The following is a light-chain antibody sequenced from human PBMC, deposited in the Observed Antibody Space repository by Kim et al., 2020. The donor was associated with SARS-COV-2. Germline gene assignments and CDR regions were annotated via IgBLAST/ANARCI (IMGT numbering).Light chain of an antibody. Sequence: VDSGPTVSITCKGDVRRSYYATWYQQKPGQAPILVIYGKNNRPSGIPDRFSGSSSGNTASLTITGTQAGDEADYYCNSRASNDNVVFGGGTQLTVL. CDR3: NSRASNDNVV. CDR1: VRRSYY. CDR2: GKN. V-gene: IGLV3-19*01. J-gene: IGLJ2*01.